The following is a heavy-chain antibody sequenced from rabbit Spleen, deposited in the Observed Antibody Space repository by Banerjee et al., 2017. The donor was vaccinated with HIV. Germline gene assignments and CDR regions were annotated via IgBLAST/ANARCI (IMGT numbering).Heavy chain of an antibody. CDR1: GFSFSSGYY. J-gene: IGHJ4*01. CDR2: MNTNTDNT. V-gene: IGHV1S45*01. Sequence: QEQLVESGGGLVKPGASLTLTCKASGFSFSSGYYMSWVRQAPGKGLDWIACMNTNTDNTVYANWAKGRFTISKSSSTTLTLQMTSLTAADTATYFCARSPASDADYGRSFNLWGPGTWSPS. D-gene: IGHD2-1*01. CDR3: ARSPASDADYGRSFNL.